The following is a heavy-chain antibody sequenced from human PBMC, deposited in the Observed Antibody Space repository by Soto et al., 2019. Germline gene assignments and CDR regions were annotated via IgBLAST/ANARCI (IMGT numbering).Heavy chain of an antibody. CDR2: IIPVFGTV. CDR3: GMGTYNYAYYFDY. Sequence: QVRLVQSGAEVKKPGSSVKVSCKASGGTFNSYGISWVRQAPGQGLEWLGGIIPVFGTVNYAQKFQGRDTITADEATSTAYVELSSLRSEDTAVFYCGMGTYNYAYYFDYWGQGTLVTVSS. J-gene: IGHJ4*02. V-gene: IGHV1-69*01. CDR1: GGTFNSYG. D-gene: IGHD3-16*01.